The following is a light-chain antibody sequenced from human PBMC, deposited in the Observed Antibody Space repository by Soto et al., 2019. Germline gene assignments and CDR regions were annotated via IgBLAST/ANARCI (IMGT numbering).Light chain of an antibody. J-gene: IGKJ4*01. V-gene: IGKV3D-20*01. CDR1: ESVSRYY. CDR2: DVS. CDR3: QQYGTSLP. Sequence: EIVLTQSPATLSLSPGERATLSCGASESVSRYYLGWYQQKPGLAPRLLIYDVSNRATGIPDRFSGSGSGTDFTLTISRLEPEDFAVYYCQQYGTSLPFGGGTKLEIK.